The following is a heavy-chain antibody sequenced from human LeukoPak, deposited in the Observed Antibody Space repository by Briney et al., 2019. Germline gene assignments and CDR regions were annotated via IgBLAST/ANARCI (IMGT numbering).Heavy chain of an antibody. CDR2: INHSGST. CDR1: GGSFSGYY. V-gene: IGHV4-34*01. Sequence: SETLSLTCAVYGGSFSGYYWSWIRQPPGKGLGWIGEINHSGSTNYNPSLKSRVTISVDTSKNQFSLKLSSVTAADTAVYYCARGRIEVGALGTYYFDYWGQGTLVTVSS. CDR3: ARGRIEVGALGTYYFDY. J-gene: IGHJ4*02. D-gene: IGHD6-19*01.